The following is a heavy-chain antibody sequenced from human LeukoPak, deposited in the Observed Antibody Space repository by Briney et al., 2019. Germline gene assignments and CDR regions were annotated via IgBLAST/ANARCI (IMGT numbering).Heavy chain of an antibody. CDR1: GYTCTSYG. Sequence: ASVKVSCKASGYTCTSYGISWVRQAPGQGLEWMGWISAYNGNTNYAQKLQGRVTMTTDTSTSTAYMELRSLRSDDTAVYYCAREGDYGDYRVYYYGMDVWGQGTTVTVSS. V-gene: IGHV1-18*01. CDR3: AREGDYGDYRVYYYGMDV. D-gene: IGHD4-17*01. CDR2: ISAYNGNT. J-gene: IGHJ6*02.